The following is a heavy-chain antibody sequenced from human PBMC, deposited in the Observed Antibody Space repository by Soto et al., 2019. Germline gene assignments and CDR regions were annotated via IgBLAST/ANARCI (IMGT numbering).Heavy chain of an antibody. CDR3: TLRQDTSRGPIY. Sequence: SGPTLVNPTQTLTLTCTVSGFSLTTRGMTLGWIRQPPGKAPEWLALSTQYSPSLQSRLTFTEDTSKNQVVLTMTNMDPVDTATYYCTLRQDTSRGPIYRGKGIMVTASS. D-gene: IGHD6-13*01. J-gene: IGHJ4*02. V-gene: IGHV2-5*01. CDR1: GFSLTTRGMT. CDR2: ST.